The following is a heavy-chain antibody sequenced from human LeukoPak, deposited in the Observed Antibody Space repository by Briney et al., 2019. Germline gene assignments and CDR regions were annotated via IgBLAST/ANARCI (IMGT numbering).Heavy chain of an antibody. V-gene: IGHV5-51*01. J-gene: IGHJ6*02. Sequence: HGESLKISCKGSGYSFTSYWIGWVRQMPGKGLEWTGIIYPGDSDTTYSPSFQGQVTISADKSISTAYLQWSSLKASDTAMYYCARRDGYCSSTSCYADYYYGMDVWGQGTTVTVSS. CDR1: GYSFTSYW. D-gene: IGHD2-2*01. CDR2: IYPGDSDT. CDR3: ARRDGYCSSTSCYADYYYGMDV.